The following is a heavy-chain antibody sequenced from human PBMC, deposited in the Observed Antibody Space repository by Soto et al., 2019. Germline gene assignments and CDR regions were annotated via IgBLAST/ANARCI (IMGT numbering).Heavy chain of an antibody. V-gene: IGHV1-69*13. CDR1: GGTFGSYA. J-gene: IGHJ6*02. Sequence: GASVKVSCKASGGTFGSYAISWVRQAPGQGLEWMGGIIPIFGTANYAQKFQGRVTITADESTSTAYMELSSLRSEDTAVYYCARDLHSSWSYYGMDVWGQGTTVTVSS. D-gene: IGHD6-13*01. CDR3: ARDLHSSWSYYGMDV. CDR2: IIPIFGTA.